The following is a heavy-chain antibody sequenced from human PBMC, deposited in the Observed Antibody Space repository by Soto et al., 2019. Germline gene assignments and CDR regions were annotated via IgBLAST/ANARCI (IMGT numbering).Heavy chain of an antibody. J-gene: IGHJ4*02. CDR2: IIPLFGTP. CDR1: GGIFSTYA. CDR3: SRDRDDYGSGNYYNRVAF. D-gene: IGHD3-10*01. V-gene: IGHV1-69*01. Sequence: QVQLVQSGAEVKKPGSSVKVSCKASGGIFSTYAISWLRQAPGQGLEWMGGIIPLFGTPHYAQRFQGRVTITADESTSTAYMVLSRLRSEDTAVYYCSRDRDDYGSGNYYNRVAFRGQGALVTVSS.